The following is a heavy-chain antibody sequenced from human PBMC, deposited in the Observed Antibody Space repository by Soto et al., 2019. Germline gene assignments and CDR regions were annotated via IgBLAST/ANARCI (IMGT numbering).Heavy chain of an antibody. V-gene: IGHV3-7*03. CDR2: IKQDGSEK. Sequence: GGSLRLSCAASGFTFTTYWMTWVRQAPGKGLEWVANIKQDGSEKFYVGSVRGRFTITRDNAKNSMYLQMNSLRAEDTAVYYCSSRSAVGLGTAWAPFDWWGQGTLVTVSS. D-gene: IGHD2-15*01. J-gene: IGHJ4*02. CDR3: SSRSAVGLGTAWAPFDW. CDR1: GFTFTTYW.